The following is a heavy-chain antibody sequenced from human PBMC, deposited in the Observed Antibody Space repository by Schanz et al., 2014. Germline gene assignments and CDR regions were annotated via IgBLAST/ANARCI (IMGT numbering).Heavy chain of an antibody. D-gene: IGHD1-1*01. CDR1: GFTFSSYA. CDR2: ISGSGGST. Sequence: EVQLVESGGGLVQPGGSLRLSCAASGFTFSSYAMSWVRQAPGKGLEWVSAISGSGGSTYYADSVKGRFTISRDSSKNTLYLQMNSLRPEDTALYYCARDRRNADLDYWGQGTLVTVSS. J-gene: IGHJ4*02. V-gene: IGHV3-23*04. CDR3: ARDRRNADLDY.